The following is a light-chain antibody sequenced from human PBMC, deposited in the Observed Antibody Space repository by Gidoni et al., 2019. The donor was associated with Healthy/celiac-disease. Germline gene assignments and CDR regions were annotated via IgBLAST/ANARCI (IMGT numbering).Light chain of an antibody. CDR1: QSISSY. CDR2: AAS. CDR3: QQSYSTLGVF. J-gene: IGKJ2*01. V-gene: IGKV1-39*01. Sequence: DIQMTQSPSSLSASVGDRVTITCRASQSISSYLNWYQQKPGKAPKLLIYAASSLQSGVPSRFSGSGSGTDFTLTISSLQPEDFATYYCQQSYSTLGVFFGQGTKLEIK.